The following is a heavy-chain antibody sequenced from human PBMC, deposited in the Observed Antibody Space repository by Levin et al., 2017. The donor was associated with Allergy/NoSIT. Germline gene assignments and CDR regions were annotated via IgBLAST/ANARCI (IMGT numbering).Heavy chain of an antibody. D-gene: IGHD1-1*01. CDR1: GGSFSGYY. V-gene: IGHV4-34*01. CDR2: INHSGST. CDR3: ARRGTYYYFGMDV. J-gene: IGHJ6*02. Sequence: PSETLSLTCAVYGGSFSGYYWSWIRQPPGKGLEWIGEINHSGSTNYNPSLKSRVTISVDTSKNQLSLKLNSVTAADTAVYYCARRGTYYYFGMDVWGQGTTVTVSS.